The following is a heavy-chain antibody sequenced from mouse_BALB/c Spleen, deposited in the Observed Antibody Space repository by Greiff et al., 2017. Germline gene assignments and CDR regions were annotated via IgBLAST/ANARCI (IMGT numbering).Heavy chain of an antibody. CDR3: ASGTGFAY. Sequence: EVQGVESGGGLVKPGGSLKLSCAASGFTFSSYAMSWVRQSPEKRLEWVAEISSGGSYTYYPDTVTGRFTISRDNAKNTLYLEMSSLRSEDTAMYYCASGTGFAYWGQGTLVTVSA. CDR1: GFTFSSYA. J-gene: IGHJ3*01. V-gene: IGHV5-9-4*01. D-gene: IGHD2-14*01. CDR2: ISSGGSYT.